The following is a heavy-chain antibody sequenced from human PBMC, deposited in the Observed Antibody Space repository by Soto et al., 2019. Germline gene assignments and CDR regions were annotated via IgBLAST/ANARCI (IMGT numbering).Heavy chain of an antibody. D-gene: IGHD2-8*02. V-gene: IGHV4-38-2*01. CDR1: GYSIRRGSF. CDR3: ARQRPTDWRWEIANYYGMDV. Sequence: PSETLSLTCAVSGYSIRRGSFWGWSRQPPGKGLEWIGSMYHSGITYYNLSLKSRVTISVDTSKNQFSLKLSSVTSADTDVYYCARQRPTDWRWEIANYYGMDVWGQGAPVTVSS. CDR2: MYHSGIT. J-gene: IGHJ6*02.